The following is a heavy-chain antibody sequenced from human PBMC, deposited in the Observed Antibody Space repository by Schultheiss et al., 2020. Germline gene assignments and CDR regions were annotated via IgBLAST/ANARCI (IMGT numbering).Heavy chain of an antibody. CDR3: ARDHRVAAVLRYYYGMDV. CDR1: GGTFSSYA. V-gene: IGHV1-69*13. Sequence: AVKGSCKASGGTFSSYAISWVRQAPGQGLEWMGGIIPIFGTANYAQKFQGRVTITADESTSTAYMELSSLRSEDTAVYYCARDHRVAAVLRYYYGMDVWGQGTTVTVSS. CDR2: IIPIFGTA. J-gene: IGHJ6*02. D-gene: IGHD2-2*01.